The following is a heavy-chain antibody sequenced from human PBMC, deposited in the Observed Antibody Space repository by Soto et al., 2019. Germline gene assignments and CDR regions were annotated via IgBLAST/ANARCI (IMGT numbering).Heavy chain of an antibody. CDR1: GGSVSSDEAY. V-gene: IGHV4-30-4*08. Sequence: PSETLSLTCTVSGGSVSSDEAYWSWIRQSPGKGLEWIGYISNSGSTGYNPSLKTRLSMSVDRSKNQFTLRLTSVTAADTAVYFCAPESGSTYGYFDYWGQGTQVTVSS. CDR3: APESGSTYGYFDY. D-gene: IGHD5-18*01. J-gene: IGHJ4*02. CDR2: ISNSGST.